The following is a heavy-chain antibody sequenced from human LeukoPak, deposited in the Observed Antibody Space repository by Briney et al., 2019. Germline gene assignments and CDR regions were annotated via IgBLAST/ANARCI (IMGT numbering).Heavy chain of an antibody. V-gene: IGHV1-2*04. CDR1: GYTFTGYY. Sequence: ASVKVSCKASGYTFTGYYMHWVRQAPGQGLEWMGWINPNSGGTNYAQKFQGWVTMTRDTSISTAYMELSSLRSEDTAVYYCARDRYGSGSKLVDYWGQGTLVTVSS. CDR2: INPNSGGT. D-gene: IGHD3-10*01. CDR3: ARDRYGSGSKLVDY. J-gene: IGHJ4*02.